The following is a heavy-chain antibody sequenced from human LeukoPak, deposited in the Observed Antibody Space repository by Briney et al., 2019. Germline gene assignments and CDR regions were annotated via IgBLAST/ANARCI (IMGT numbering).Heavy chain of an antibody. D-gene: IGHD1-26*01. Sequence: ASVKASCKASGYALTSYDINWVGQSSGPGLEWMGYMNPNSGNTGSAQKFQGRVTMTRNTSISTAYMELSSLRSEDTAVYYCARELRHQDSWGQGTLVTVSS. CDR2: MNPNSGNT. CDR3: ARELRHQDS. V-gene: IGHV1-8*01. J-gene: IGHJ4*02. CDR1: GYALTSYD.